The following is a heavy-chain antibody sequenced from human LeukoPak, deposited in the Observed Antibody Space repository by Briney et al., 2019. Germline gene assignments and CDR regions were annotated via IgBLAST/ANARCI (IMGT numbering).Heavy chain of an antibody. CDR1: GFTFSSYA. CDR2: ISSNGGST. Sequence: GGSLRLSCSASGFTFSSYAMYWVRQAPGKGLEYVSAISSNGGSTYYADSVKGRFTISRDNSKNTLYLQMSSLRAEDTAVYYCVKDGDIVVVPAAMGPFDYWGQGTLVTVSS. J-gene: IGHJ4*02. CDR3: VKDGDIVVVPAAMGPFDY. D-gene: IGHD2-2*01. V-gene: IGHV3-64D*06.